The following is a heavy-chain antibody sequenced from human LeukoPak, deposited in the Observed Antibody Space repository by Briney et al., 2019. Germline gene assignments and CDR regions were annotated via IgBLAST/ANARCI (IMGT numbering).Heavy chain of an antibody. CDR3: ARTPFGVVYNWFDP. CDR1: GGTFSSYA. V-gene: IGHV1-69*13. Sequence: GASVKVSCKASGGTFSSYAISWVRQAPGQGLEWMGGIIPIFGTANYAQKFQGRVTITADESTSTAYMELSSLRSEDTAVYYCARTPFGVVYNWFDPWGQGTLVTVSS. CDR2: IIPIFGTA. J-gene: IGHJ5*02. D-gene: IGHD3-3*01.